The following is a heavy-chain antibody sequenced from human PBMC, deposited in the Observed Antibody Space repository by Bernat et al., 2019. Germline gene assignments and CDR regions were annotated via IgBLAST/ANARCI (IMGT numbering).Heavy chain of an antibody. CDR2: ISYDGSNK. CDR1: GFTFSSYA. D-gene: IGHD6-19*01. CDR3: ARDPVIAVAGYYFDY. V-gene: IGHV3-30-3*01. J-gene: IGHJ4*02. Sequence: QVQLVESGGGVVQPGRSLRLSCAASGFTFSSYAMHWVRQAPGKGLEWVAVISYDGSNKYYADSVKGRFTISRDNSKNTQYLQMNSLRAEDTAVYYCARDPVIAVAGYYFDYWGQGTLVTVSS.